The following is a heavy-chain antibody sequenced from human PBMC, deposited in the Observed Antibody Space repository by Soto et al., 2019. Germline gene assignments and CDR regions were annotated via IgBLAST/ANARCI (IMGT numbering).Heavy chain of an antibody. V-gene: IGHV1-69*01. D-gene: IGHD6-6*01. CDR2: IIPAFGTP. J-gene: IGHJ4*02. CDR3: AREGLRRGALDY. Sequence: QVQLVQSGAKVKKPGSSVKVSCAASGGSLNNYAVSWVRRTPGQGFEWLGEIIPAFGTPNYAQKFQDRVTITADVLTNTVFMELSSLRSEDTAEYYCAREGLRRGALDYWGQGSLVTVSS. CDR1: GGSLNNYA.